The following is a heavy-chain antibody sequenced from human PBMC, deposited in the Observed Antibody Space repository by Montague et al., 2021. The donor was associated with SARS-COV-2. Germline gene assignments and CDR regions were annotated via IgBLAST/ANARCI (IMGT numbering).Heavy chain of an antibody. CDR2: IFYTGNT. V-gene: IGHV4-30-4*08. J-gene: IGHJ4*02. Sequence: TLSLTCTVSGVSIINGDYYWSWIRQPPGRGLELIGYIFYTGNTYYTPSLRSRLSISADTSKNQFSLKLSSVTAADTAVYYCARVVYGTTYCFDYWGQGTLVPVSS. CDR3: ARVVYGTTYCFDY. CDR1: GVSIINGDYY. D-gene: IGHD1-7*01.